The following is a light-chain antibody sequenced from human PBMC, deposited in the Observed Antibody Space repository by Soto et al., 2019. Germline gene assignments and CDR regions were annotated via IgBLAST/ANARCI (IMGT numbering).Light chain of an antibody. CDR2: EVS. Sequence: QSALTQPPSVSASPGQSVTISCTGTSSDVGSYDRVSWYQQPPGTAPKLMIYEVSNRPSGVPDRFSGSKSGNTASLTISGLQAEDEADYFCDSYTTSSAFVVFGGGTKVTVL. V-gene: IGLV2-18*02. J-gene: IGLJ2*01. CDR1: SSDVGSYDR. CDR3: DSYTTSSAFVV.